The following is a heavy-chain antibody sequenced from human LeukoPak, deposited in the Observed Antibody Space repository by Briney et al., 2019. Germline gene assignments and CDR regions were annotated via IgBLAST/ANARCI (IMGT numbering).Heavy chain of an antibody. Sequence: GGSLRLSCAASGFTFSSYEMNWVRQAPREGLEWVSYISSSGSTIYYADSVKGRFTISRDNAKNSLYLQMNSLRAEDTAVYYCARAIYIAALDYWGQGTLVTVSS. V-gene: IGHV3-48*03. CDR1: GFTFSSYE. J-gene: IGHJ4*02. D-gene: IGHD6-6*01. CDR3: ARAIYIAALDY. CDR2: ISSSGSTI.